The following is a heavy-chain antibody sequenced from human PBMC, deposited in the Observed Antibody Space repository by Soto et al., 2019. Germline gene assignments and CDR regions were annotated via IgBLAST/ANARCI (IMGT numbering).Heavy chain of an antibody. CDR1: GGSISSSYW. D-gene: IGHD5-12*01. J-gene: IGHJ5*02. CDR2: IYHSGST. Sequence: SETLSLTCAVSGGSISSSYWWSWVRQPPGKGLEWIGEIYHSGSTNYNPSLKSRVSISVDKSKNQFSLKLSSVTAADTAVYYCAREGPRWLRFRTWFDPWGQGTLVTVSS. CDR3: AREGPRWLRFRTWFDP. V-gene: IGHV4-4*02.